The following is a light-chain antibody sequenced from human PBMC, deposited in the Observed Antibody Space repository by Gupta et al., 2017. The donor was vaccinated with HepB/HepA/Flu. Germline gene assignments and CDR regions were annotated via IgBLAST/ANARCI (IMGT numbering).Light chain of an antibody. V-gene: IGKV1-9*01. Sequence: DIQLTQSPSFLSASVGDRVTITCRASQEINSYLIWYQQKPGKAPNLLIYTASTVQGGVPSRFSGSGSGTEFTLTISSRQPEDFATYYCQQGNSSPITFGQGTRLDIK. CDR1: QEINSY. J-gene: IGKJ5*01. CDR3: QQGNSSPIT. CDR2: TAS.